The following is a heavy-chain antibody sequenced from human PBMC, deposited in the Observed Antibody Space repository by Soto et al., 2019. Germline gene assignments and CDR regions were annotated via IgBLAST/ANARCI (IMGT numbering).Heavy chain of an antibody. D-gene: IGHD6-13*01. CDR3: ATPGIAAAGIFDY. Sequence: SETLSLTCSVSSASLSSSTYYWSWIRQPPGRGPEWIGSIYYSGNTYYKPSLKSRVSISIDTSKNQFSLKLSSVTAADTAVYYCATPGIAAAGIFDYWGQGTLVTVSS. CDR1: SASLSSSTYY. CDR2: IYYSGNT. J-gene: IGHJ4*02. V-gene: IGHV4-39*01.